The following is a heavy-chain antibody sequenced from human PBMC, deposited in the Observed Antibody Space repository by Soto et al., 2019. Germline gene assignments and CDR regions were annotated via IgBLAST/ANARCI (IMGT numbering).Heavy chain of an antibody. Sequence: ASVKVSCKASGYTFTSYGISWVRQAPGQGLEWMGWISAYNGNTNYAQKLQGRVTMTTDTSTSTAYMELRSLRSDDTAVYYCARDPGPNFNSNKRLDYWGQGTLVTVSS. CDR3: ARDPGPNFNSNKRLDY. J-gene: IGHJ4*02. D-gene: IGHD4-4*01. CDR1: GYTFTSYG. CDR2: ISAYNGNT. V-gene: IGHV1-18*01.